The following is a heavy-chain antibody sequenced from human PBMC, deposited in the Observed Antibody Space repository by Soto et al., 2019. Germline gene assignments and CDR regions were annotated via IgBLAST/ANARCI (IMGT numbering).Heavy chain of an antibody. CDR2: ISGSTTTI. CDR1: GFTVWSYG. V-gene: IGHV3-48*02. CDR3: ARGNYYDSTGVFDY. Sequence: GGSLRLSCAASGFTVWSYGMPWSLQAPGRGLEWVSYISGSTTTIYYADSVRGRFTISRDNAKNSLFLQMNSLRDEDTALYFCARGNYYDSTGVFDYWGPGTLVTVSS. J-gene: IGHJ4*02. D-gene: IGHD3-22*01.